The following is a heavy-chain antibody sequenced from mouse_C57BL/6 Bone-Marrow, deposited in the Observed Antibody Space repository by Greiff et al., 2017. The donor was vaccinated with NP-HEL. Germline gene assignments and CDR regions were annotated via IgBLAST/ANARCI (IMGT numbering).Heavy chain of an antibody. D-gene: IGHD2-4*01. Sequence: EVQLQQSGPELVKPGASVKMSCKASGYTFTDYNMHWVKQSHGKSLEWIGFINPNNGGTSYNQKFKGKATLTVNKSSSTAYMELRSLTSEDSAVYYCGRRGYDYNPFDYWGQGTTLTVSS. CDR2: INPNNGGT. CDR3: GRRGYDYNPFDY. CDR1: GYTFTDYN. J-gene: IGHJ2*01. V-gene: IGHV1-22*01.